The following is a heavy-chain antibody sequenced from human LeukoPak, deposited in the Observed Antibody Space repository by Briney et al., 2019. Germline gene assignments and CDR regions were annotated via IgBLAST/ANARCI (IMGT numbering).Heavy chain of an antibody. V-gene: IGHV4-59*08. CDR3: ARLQSYYDITGYYWYFDL. CDR2: IYYSAST. Sequence: SETLSLTCTVSGGSIRSYYSSWIRQPPGKGLEWIGYIYYSASTNYNPSLNSPVTISVDTYKNQFSLKLSSVTAADTAVYHCARLQSYYDITGYYWYFDLWGRSTLVTVSS. J-gene: IGHJ2*01. CDR1: GGSIRSYY. D-gene: IGHD3-22*01.